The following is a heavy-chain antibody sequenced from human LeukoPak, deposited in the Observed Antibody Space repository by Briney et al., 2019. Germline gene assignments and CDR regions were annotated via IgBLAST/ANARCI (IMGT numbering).Heavy chain of an antibody. D-gene: IGHD3-16*01. J-gene: IGHJ6*02. V-gene: IGHV1-69*04. CDR3: ARGLYRSDATFYYYYGMDV. Sequence: ASVKVSCKASGGTFSSYAISWVRQAPGQGLEWMGRIIPILGIANYAQKFQGRVTITADKSTSTAYMELSSLRSEDTAVYYCARGLYRSDATFYYYYGMDVWGQGTTVTVSS. CDR1: GGTFSSYA. CDR2: IIPILGIA.